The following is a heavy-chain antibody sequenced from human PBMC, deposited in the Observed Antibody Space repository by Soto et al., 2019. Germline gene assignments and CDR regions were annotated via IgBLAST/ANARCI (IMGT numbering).Heavy chain of an antibody. CDR1: GYTFTGYY. CDR2: INPNSGGT. J-gene: IGHJ6*02. CDR3: AREEGCSSTSCKYYYYYYGMDV. D-gene: IGHD2-2*01. V-gene: IGHV1-2*02. Sequence: ASVKVSCKASGYTFTGYYMHWVRQAPGQGLEWMGWINPNSGGTNYAQKFQGRVTMTRDTSISTAYMELIRLGSDDTAVYYGAREEGCSSTSCKYYYYYYGMDVWGQGTTVTVSS.